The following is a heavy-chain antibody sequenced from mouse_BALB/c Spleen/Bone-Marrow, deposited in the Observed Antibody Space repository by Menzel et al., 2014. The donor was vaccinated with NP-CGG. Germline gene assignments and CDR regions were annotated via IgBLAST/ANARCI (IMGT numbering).Heavy chain of an antibody. V-gene: IGHV2-9*02. J-gene: IGHJ1*01. CDR1: GFSLTSYG. Sequence: VKVVESGPGLVAPSQSLSITCTVSGFSLTSYGVHWVRQPPGKGLEWLGVIWAGGSTNYNSALMSRLSISKDNSKSQVFLKMNSLQTDDTAMYYCARVTGTDWYFEVWGAGTTVTVSS. CDR3: ARVTGTDWYFEV. CDR2: IWAGGST. D-gene: IGHD4-1*01.